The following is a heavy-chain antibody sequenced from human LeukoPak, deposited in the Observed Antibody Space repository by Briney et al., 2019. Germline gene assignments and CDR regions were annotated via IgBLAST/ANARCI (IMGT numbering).Heavy chain of an antibody. CDR2: IKQDGSEK. CDR1: GFTFSSYW. J-gene: IGHJ4*02. CDR3: ARDSTGFVSAAGIDY. Sequence: QPGGSLRLSCAASGFTFSSYWMSWVRQAPGKGLEWVANIKQDGSEKYYVDSVKGRFTISRDNAKNSLYLQMNSLRVDDTAVYYCARDSTGFVSAAGIDYWGQGTLVTVSS. D-gene: IGHD6-13*01. V-gene: IGHV3-7*01.